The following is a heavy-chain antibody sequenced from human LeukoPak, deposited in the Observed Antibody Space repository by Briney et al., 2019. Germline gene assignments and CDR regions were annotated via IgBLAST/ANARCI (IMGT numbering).Heavy chain of an antibody. CDR1: GYSFTSHW. CDR3: ARHLYYSFDY. Sequence: GEFLKISCKGSGYSFTSHWIGWVRQMPGKGLEWVAIIHPGDSNTRYSPSSQGQVTISADKSINTAYLQWSSLKDSDTAMYYCARHLYYSFDYWSQGTLVTVSS. J-gene: IGHJ4*02. V-gene: IGHV5-51*01. CDR2: IHPGDSNT. D-gene: IGHD2-8*01.